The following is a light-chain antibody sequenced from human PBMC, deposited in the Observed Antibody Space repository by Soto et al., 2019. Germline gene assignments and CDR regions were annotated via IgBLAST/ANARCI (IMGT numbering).Light chain of an antibody. CDR2: AAS. CDR1: QSVTSS. CDR3: QQSYSTPVT. V-gene: IGKV1-39*01. Sequence: DIQMTQSPSSLSASVGDRVTITCRASQSVTSSLNWYQQKPGKAPKFLIYAASNLQTGVPSRFSGSGSGTDFTLTISSLQPEDFATYYCQQSYSTPVTFGQGTKVDIK. J-gene: IGKJ1*01.